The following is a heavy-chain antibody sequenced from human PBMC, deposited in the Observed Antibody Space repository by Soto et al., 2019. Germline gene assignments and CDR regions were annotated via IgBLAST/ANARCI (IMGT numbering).Heavy chain of an antibody. CDR2: IYYSGST. CDR1: GGSISSGGHY. Sequence: PSETLSLTCTVSGGSISSGGHYWSWIRQHPGKGLEWIGYIYYSGSTYYNPSLKSRVTISVDTSKNQFSLKLSSVTAADTAVYYCARGYYYYYYMDVWGKGTTVTVSS. D-gene: IGHD2-2*01. CDR3: ARGYYYYYYMDV. J-gene: IGHJ6*03. V-gene: IGHV4-31*03.